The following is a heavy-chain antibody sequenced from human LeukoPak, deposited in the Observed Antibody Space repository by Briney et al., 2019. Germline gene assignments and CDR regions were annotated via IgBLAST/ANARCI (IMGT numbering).Heavy chain of an antibody. V-gene: IGHV1-18*01. J-gene: IGHJ4*02. CDR1: GYTFTSYG. CDR3: ARVGGRRITIFGVVNPPHFDY. D-gene: IGHD3-3*01. CDR2: ISAYNGNT. Sequence: GASVKVSCKASGYTFTSYGISRVRQAPGQGLEWMGWISAYNGNTNYAQKLQGRVTMTTDTSTSTAYMELRSLRSDDTAVYYCARVGGRRITIFGVVNPPHFDYWGQGTLDTVSS.